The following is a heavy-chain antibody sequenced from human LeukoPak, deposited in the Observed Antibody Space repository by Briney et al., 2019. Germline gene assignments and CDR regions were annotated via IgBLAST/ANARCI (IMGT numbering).Heavy chain of an antibody. D-gene: IGHD3-10*01. J-gene: IGHJ4*02. CDR3: ARDSALLWFGELDS. CDR2: IYYSGST. CDR1: GGSISSGGYY. Sequence: SETLSLTCTVSGGSISSGGYYWSWIRQHPGKGLEWIGNIYYSGSTNYNASLKSRITISLDTSRNQFSLKLTSVTAADTAVYFCARDSALLWFGELDSWGQGTVVTVSS. V-gene: IGHV4-30-4*08.